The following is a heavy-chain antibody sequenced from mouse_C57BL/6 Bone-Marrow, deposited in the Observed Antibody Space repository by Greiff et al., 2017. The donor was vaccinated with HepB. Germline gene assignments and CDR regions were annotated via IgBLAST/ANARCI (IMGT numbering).Heavy chain of an antibody. Sequence: VQLQQSGAELVRPGASVTLSCKASGYTFTDYEMHWVKQTPVHGLEWIGAIDPETGGTAYNQKFKGKAILTADKSSSTAYMELRSLTSEDSAVYYCTRWGFYFDFDYWGQGTTLTVSS. D-gene: IGHD1-1*01. CDR3: TRWGFYFDFDY. J-gene: IGHJ2*01. CDR1: GYTFTDYE. CDR2: IDPETGGT. V-gene: IGHV1-15*01.